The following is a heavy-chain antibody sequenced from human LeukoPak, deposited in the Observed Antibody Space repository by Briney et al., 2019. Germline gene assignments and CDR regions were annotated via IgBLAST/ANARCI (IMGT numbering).Heavy chain of an antibody. Sequence: GRSLRLSCAASGFTFDDYAMHWVRQAPGKGLEWVSGISWNSGGIGYADSVKGRFTISRDNAKNSLYLQMNSLRAEDTALYYCAKGRGSYPSFDYWGQGTLVTVSS. D-gene: IGHD1-26*01. CDR2: ISWNSGGI. CDR1: GFTFDDYA. CDR3: AKGRGSYPSFDY. J-gene: IGHJ4*02. V-gene: IGHV3-9*01.